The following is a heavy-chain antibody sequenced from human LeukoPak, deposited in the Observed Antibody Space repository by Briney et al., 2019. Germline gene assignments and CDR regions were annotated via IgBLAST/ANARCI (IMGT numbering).Heavy chain of an antibody. CDR2: ISSSSSTI. V-gene: IGHV3-48*01. J-gene: IGHJ3*02. CDR3: AREAGGYCSGGSCSRREAFDI. D-gene: IGHD2-15*01. Sequence: PGGSLRLSCAASGFSFDDYGMSWVRQAPGKGLEWIAYISSSSSTINYAGSVRGRFTMSRDNAKNSLYLQMNSLRAEDTALYYCAREAGGYCSGGSCSRREAFDIWGQGTMVTVSS. CDR1: GFSFDDYG.